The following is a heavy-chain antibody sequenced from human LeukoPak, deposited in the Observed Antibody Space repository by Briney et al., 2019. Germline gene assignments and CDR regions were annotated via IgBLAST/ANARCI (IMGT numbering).Heavy chain of an antibody. CDR1: GGSISSSSYY. V-gene: IGHV4-39*01. D-gene: IGHD6-19*01. J-gene: IGHJ4*02. Sequence: PSETLSLTCTVSGGSISSSSYYWGWLRQPPGKGLEWIGSIYYSGSTYYNPSLKSRVTISVDTSKNQFSLKLSSVTAADTAVYYCAAEQAVTGKGVDCWGQGTLVTVSS. CDR2: IYYSGST. CDR3: AAEQAVTGKGVDC.